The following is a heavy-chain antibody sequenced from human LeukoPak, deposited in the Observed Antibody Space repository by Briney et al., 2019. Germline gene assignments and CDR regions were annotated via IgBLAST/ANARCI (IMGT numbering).Heavy chain of an antibody. Sequence: PGGSLRLSCAGSGFTFSYFWMHWVRQTPGKGLVWVSHINPDGSAADYADSVKGRFTISRDNAKNTLYLQMNSLRVEDTAVYYCAKSMSGLNDYWGQGTLVTVSS. D-gene: IGHD3-3*01. CDR3: AKSMSGLNDY. V-gene: IGHV3-74*01. CDR1: GFTFSYFW. J-gene: IGHJ4*02. CDR2: INPDGSAA.